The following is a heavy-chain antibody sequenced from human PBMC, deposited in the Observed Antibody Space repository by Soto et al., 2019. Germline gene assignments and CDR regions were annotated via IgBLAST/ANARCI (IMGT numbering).Heavy chain of an antibody. CDR1: GGSFSGYY. V-gene: IGHV4-34*01. CDR2: INHSGST. D-gene: IGHD3-10*01. J-gene: IGHJ3*02. Sequence: SETLSLTCAVYGGSFSGYYWSWIRQPPGKGLEWIGEINHSGSTNYNPSLKSRVTISVDTSKNQFSLKLSSVTAADTAVYYCARRQPGGVRATDAFDIWGQGTMVTVSS. CDR3: ARRQPGGVRATDAFDI.